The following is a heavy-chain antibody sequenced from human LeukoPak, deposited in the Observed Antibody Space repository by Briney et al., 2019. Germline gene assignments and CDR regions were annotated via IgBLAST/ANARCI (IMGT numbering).Heavy chain of an antibody. CDR1: GYTFTGYY. CDR2: ITPNSGGT. J-gene: IGHJ4*02. D-gene: IGHD4-17*01. CDR3: ARGTTVIQTLDY. V-gene: IGHV1-2*06. Sequence: GASVKVPCKASGYTFTGYYMHWVRQAPGRGLEWMGRITPNSGGTNYAQKFQGRVIMTRDTSISTAYMELSRLRSDDTAVYYCARGTTVIQTLDYWGQGTLVTVSS.